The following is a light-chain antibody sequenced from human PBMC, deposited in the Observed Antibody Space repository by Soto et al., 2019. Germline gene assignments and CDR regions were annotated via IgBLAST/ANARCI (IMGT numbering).Light chain of an antibody. CDR3: NSYRTVSTYV. CDR1: SSDIGGYNF. CDR2: DVS. V-gene: IGLV2-14*03. Sequence: QSALTQPASVSGSPGQSITISCTGTSSDIGGYNFVSWYQHRPGKAPKLLIHDVSNRPSGVSSRFSGSKSVNTASLTISGLQAEDEADYYCNSYRTVSTYVFGTGTKLTVL. J-gene: IGLJ1*01.